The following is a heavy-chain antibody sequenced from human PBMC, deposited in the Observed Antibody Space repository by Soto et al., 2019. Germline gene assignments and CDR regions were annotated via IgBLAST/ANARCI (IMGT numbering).Heavy chain of an antibody. CDR1: GGSISSGGYY. CDR3: GRVVVRYFDWLLWVRWFDP. J-gene: IGHJ5*02. Sequence: PSETLSLTCTVSGGSISSGGYYWSWIRQHPGKGLEWIGYIYYSGSTYYNPSLKSRVTISVDTSKNQFSLKLNSVTAADTAVYFCGRVVVRYFDWLLWVRWFDPWGQGTLVTVSS. D-gene: IGHD3-9*01. CDR2: IYYSGST. V-gene: IGHV4-31*03.